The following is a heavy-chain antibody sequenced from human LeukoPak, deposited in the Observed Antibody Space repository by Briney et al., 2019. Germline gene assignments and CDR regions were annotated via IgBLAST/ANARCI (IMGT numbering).Heavy chain of an antibody. CDR3: ARVDIRREYYYYGMDV. D-gene: IGHD2-2*03. V-gene: IGHV4-59*01. J-gene: IGHJ6*02. CDR1: GGSISSYY. Sequence: SETLSLTCTVSGGSISSYYWSWIRQPPGKGLEWIGYIYYSGSTNYNPSLKSRGTISVDTSKNQFSLKLSSVTAADTAVYYCARVDIRREYYYYGMDVWGQGTAVTVSS. CDR2: IYYSGST.